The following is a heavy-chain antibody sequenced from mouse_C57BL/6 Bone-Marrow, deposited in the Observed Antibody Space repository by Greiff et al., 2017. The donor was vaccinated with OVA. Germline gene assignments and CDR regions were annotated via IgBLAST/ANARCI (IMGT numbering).Heavy chain of an antibody. Sequence: QVQLQQSGAELVKPGASVKLSCKASGYTFTSYWMQWVKQRPGQGLEWIGEIDPSDSYTNYNQKFKGKATLTVDTSSSTAYMQLSSLTSEDSAVYYCASVYYDYDDYFDYWGQGTTLTVSS. CDR3: ASVYYDYDDYFDY. D-gene: IGHD2-4*01. J-gene: IGHJ2*01. CDR1: GYTFTSYW. CDR2: IDPSDSYT. V-gene: IGHV1-50*01.